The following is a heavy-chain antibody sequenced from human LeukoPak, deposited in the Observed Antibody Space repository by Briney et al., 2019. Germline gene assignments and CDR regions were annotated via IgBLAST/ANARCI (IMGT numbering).Heavy chain of an antibody. V-gene: IGHV3-30*04. J-gene: IGHJ4*02. D-gene: IGHD6-13*01. CDR2: ISYDGIDK. CDR1: GFTFSSYP. Sequence: GGSLRLSCAASGFTFSSYPMHWVRQTPGKGLEWVAVISYDGIDKDYAESAKGRFTISRDTSTNTLYLQMNSPRPEDTAVYFCARQYSSTWYAGYYFDYWGQGTLVTVSS. CDR3: ARQYSSTWYAGYYFDY.